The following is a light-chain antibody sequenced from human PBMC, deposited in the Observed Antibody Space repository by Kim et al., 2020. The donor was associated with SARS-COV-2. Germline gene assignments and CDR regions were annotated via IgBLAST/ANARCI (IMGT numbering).Light chain of an antibody. CDR3: QQCNRSPT. J-gene: IGKJ4*01. V-gene: IGKV3-20*01. CDR2: GTT. Sequence: ELVLTQSPGTLSLSPGERATLSCRTSLPVSTAYIGWYQQKPGRPPRLLIYGTTTRATGIPDRFSGSGFGTDFTLTISRLEPEDFAVYYCQQCNRSPTFGGGTKVDIK. CDR1: LPVSTAY.